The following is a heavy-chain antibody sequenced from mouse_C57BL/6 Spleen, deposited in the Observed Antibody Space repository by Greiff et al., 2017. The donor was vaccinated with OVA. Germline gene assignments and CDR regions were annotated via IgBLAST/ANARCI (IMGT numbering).Heavy chain of an antibody. J-gene: IGHJ1*03. Sequence: QVQLQQSGPELVKPGASVKISCKASGYAFSSSWMNWVKQRPGKGLEWIGRIYPGDGDTNYNGKFKGKATLTADKSSSTAYMQLSSLTSEDSAVYFCAPTSTGWYFDVWGTGTTVTVSS. CDR1: GYAFSSSW. CDR3: APTSTGWYFDV. V-gene: IGHV1-82*01. CDR2: IYPGDGDT.